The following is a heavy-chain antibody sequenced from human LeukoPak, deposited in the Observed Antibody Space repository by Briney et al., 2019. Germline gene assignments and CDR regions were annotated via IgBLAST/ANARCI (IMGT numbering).Heavy chain of an antibody. CDR3: ARLDGRLLWFGELLSHYYFDY. CDR2: IYHSGST. Sequence: SETLSLTCAVSGYSISSGYYWGWIRPPPGKGLEWIGSIYHSGSTYYNPSLKSRVTISVDTSKNQFSLKLSSVTAADTAVYYCARLDGRLLWFGELLSHYYFDYWGQGTLVTVSS. J-gene: IGHJ4*02. V-gene: IGHV4-38-2*01. D-gene: IGHD3-10*01. CDR1: GYSISSGYY.